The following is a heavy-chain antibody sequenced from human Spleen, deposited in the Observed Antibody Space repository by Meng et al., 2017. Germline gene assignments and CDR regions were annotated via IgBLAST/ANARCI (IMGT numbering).Heavy chain of an antibody. V-gene: IGHV4-4*02. J-gene: IGHJ5*02. CDR2: ISQGSGRP. CDR3: ARSIAAAGTWFDP. D-gene: IGHD6-13*01. CDR1: GDSISSRDW. Sequence: QVGRKESGPGSVNPSGTLSLTCAVSGDSISSRDWWSWVRQPPGKGLEWIGEISQGSGRPNYNPSLKSRVTISVDTSQNNLSLKLSSVTAADSAVYYCARSIAAAGTWFDPWGQGTLVTVSS.